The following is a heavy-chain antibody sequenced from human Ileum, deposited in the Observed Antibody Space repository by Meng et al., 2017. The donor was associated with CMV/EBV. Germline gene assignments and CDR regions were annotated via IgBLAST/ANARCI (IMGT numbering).Heavy chain of an antibody. CDR2: IYYSGST. J-gene: IGHJ5*02. Sequence: SETLSLTCTVSGGSISGSSYYWGWIRQPPGKGLEWIGSIYYSGSTYSNLSLKSPVTISVDTSKNQFSLRLSSVTAADTAVYYCARDTTGHGNWFDPWGQGTLVTVSS. V-gene: IGHV4-39*07. CDR3: ARDTTGHGNWFDP. D-gene: IGHD1-26*01. CDR1: GGSISGSSYY.